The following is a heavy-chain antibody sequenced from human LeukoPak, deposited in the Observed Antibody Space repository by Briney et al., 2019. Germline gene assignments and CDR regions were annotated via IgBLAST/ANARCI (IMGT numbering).Heavy chain of an antibody. J-gene: IGHJ4*02. Sequence: GESLKISSKGSGSRFTSYTIGWVRPMPGKGLGWMGIIYPGDSDTTYSPSFQGQVTISADKAISTAYLQWCSLKASDSTMYYCARLLYGGNRPLGFDYWGQGTLVTVSS. CDR3: ARLLYGGNRPLGFDY. CDR2: IYPGDSDT. D-gene: IGHD4-23*01. CDR1: GSRFTSYT. V-gene: IGHV5-51*01.